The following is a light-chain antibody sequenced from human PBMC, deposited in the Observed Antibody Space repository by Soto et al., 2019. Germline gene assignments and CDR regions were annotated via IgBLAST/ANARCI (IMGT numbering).Light chain of an antibody. V-gene: IGLV2-14*01. J-gene: IGLJ3*02. CDR1: RSDVGGYNY. CDR3: SSYTSSSTPGV. Sequence: QSALTQPASVSGSPGQSITISCTGTRSDVGGYNYVSWYQQHPGKAPKLMIYAVSNRPSGVSNRFTGSKSGNTASLTISGLQAEDEADYYCSSYTSSSTPGVFGGGTKVTVL. CDR2: AVS.